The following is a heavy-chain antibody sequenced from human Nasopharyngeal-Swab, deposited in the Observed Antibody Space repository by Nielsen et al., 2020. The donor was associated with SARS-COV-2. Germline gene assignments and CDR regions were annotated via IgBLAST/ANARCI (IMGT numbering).Heavy chain of an antibody. V-gene: IGHV1-18*01. J-gene: IGHJ6*02. Sequence: VRQAPGQGLEWMGWISAYNGNTNYAQKLQGRVTMTTDTSTSTAYMELRSLRSDDTAVYYCARDFQRFLEWLPNYYYYGMDVWGQGTTVTVSS. CDR2: ISAYNGNT. D-gene: IGHD3-3*01. CDR3: ARDFQRFLEWLPNYYYYGMDV.